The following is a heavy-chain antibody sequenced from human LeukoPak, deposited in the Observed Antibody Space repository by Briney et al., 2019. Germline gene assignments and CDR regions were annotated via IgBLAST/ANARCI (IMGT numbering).Heavy chain of an antibody. CDR3: AKEYYYGSGSYLRYFDL. V-gene: IGHV3-23*01. Sequence: GGSLRLSCAASGFTFSSYAMSWVRQAPGKGLEWVSAISGSGGSTYYADSVKGRFTISRDNSKNTLYLQMNSLRAEDTAVYYCAKEYYYGSGSYLRYFDLWGRGTLVTVSS. D-gene: IGHD3-10*01. CDR2: ISGSGGST. J-gene: IGHJ2*01. CDR1: GFTFSSYA.